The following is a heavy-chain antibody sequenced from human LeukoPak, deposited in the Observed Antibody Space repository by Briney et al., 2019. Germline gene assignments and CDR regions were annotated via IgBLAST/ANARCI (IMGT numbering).Heavy chain of an antibody. Sequence: SETLSLTCTVSGGSISSYYWSWIRQPPGKGLEWIGYIYYSGSTNYNPSLKSRVTISVDKSKNQSSLKLSSVTAADTAVYYCARGGDSSGYYAFDIWGQGTMVTVSS. D-gene: IGHD3-22*01. J-gene: IGHJ3*02. CDR3: ARGGDSSGYYAFDI. CDR2: IYYSGST. V-gene: IGHV4-59*01. CDR1: GGSISSYY.